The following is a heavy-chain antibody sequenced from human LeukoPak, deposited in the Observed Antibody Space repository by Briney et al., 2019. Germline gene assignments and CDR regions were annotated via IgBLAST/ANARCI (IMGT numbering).Heavy chain of an antibody. D-gene: IGHD3-3*01. J-gene: IGHJ6*03. CDR3: ASNPPDFWSPVVLFYYMDV. Sequence: ASVKVSCKASGYTFTSYDINWVRQATGQGLEWMGWMNPNSGNTGYAQKFQGRVTITRNTSISTAYMELSSLRSEDTAVYYCASNPPDFWSPVVLFYYMDVWGKGTTVTVSS. CDR2: MNPNSGNT. CDR1: GYTFTSYD. V-gene: IGHV1-8*03.